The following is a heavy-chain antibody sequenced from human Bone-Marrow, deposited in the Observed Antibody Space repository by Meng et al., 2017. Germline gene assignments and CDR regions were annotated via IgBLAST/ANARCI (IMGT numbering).Heavy chain of an antibody. Sequence: GGSLRLSCAASGFTVSSNYMSWVRQAPGKGLEWVSYISSSGSTIYYADSVKGRFTISRDNAKNSLYLQMNSLRAEDTAVYYCAREDYGDSFDYWGQGTLVTVSS. D-gene: IGHD4-17*01. CDR2: ISSSGSTI. V-gene: IGHV3-11*04. J-gene: IGHJ4*02. CDR3: AREDYGDSFDY. CDR1: GFTVSSNY.